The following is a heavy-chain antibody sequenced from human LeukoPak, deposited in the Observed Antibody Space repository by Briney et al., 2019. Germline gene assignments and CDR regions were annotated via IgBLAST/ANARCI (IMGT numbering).Heavy chain of an antibody. CDR2: IHYDGSNK. CDR1: GFTFSSYG. CDR3: AKEYYYGSGSYEGY. J-gene: IGHJ4*02. D-gene: IGHD3-10*01. Sequence: GGSLRLSCAASGFTFSSYGMHWVRQAPGKALEWVAFIHYDGSNKYYADSVKGRFTISRDNSKNTLYLQMNSLRAEDTAVYYCAKEYYYGSGSYEGYWGQGTLVTVSS. V-gene: IGHV3-30*02.